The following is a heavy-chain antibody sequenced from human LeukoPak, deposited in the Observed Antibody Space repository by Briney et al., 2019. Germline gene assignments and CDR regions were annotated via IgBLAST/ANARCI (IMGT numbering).Heavy chain of an antibody. CDR3: ARDRERIWRRTYFDY. Sequence: ASVKVSCKASGYTFISHYMHWVRQAPGQGLEWMGIINPSGGSTTYAQKFQGRVTMTSDMSTTTVYMELSSLRSEDSAVYYCARDRERIWRRTYFDYWGQGTLVTVSS. CDR1: GYTFISHY. J-gene: IGHJ4*02. D-gene: IGHD2-15*01. V-gene: IGHV1-46*01. CDR2: INPSGGST.